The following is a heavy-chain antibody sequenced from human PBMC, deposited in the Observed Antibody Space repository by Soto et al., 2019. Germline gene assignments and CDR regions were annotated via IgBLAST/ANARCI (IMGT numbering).Heavy chain of an antibody. J-gene: IGHJ4*02. V-gene: IGHV3-7*03. D-gene: IGHD2-8*01. CDR1: GFTFSIYW. Sequence: PGGSLRLSCAASGFTFSIYWMAWVRQAPGKGLEWVVNIKEDGSEKYYVDSVEGRFTISRDNAKNSLYLQMNSLRAEDTAVYYCARDGRSNCTNGVCYPLDSWGQGTLVTVSS. CDR2: IKEDGSEK. CDR3: ARDGRSNCTNGVCYPLDS.